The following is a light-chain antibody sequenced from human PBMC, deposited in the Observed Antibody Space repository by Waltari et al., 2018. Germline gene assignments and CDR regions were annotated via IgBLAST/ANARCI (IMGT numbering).Light chain of an antibody. CDR2: GGS. CDR3: QQYNNWPPCT. V-gene: IGKV3-15*01. CDR1: QSISSN. J-gene: IGKJ2*02. Sequence: EIVMTQSPATLSVSPGDRATLPCRASQSISSNLAWYQQKPGQAPSLLIYGGSNRAPGVPARFSGSGSGTEFTLTISSLQSEDFAVYYCQQYNNWPPCTLGQGTKLEIK.